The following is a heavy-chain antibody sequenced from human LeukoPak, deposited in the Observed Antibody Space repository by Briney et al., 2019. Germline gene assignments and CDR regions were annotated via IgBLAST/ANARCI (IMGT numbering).Heavy chain of an antibody. V-gene: IGHV3-30*02. Sequence: GGSLRLSCAASGFIFSSYGMHWVRQAPGKGLEWVAFIRYDGSNTYYADSVKGRFTISRDNAKNSLYLQMNSLRAEDTALYYCARSRHSYDSTGFPHYWGQGTLVTVSS. CDR1: GFIFSSYG. CDR2: IRYDGSNT. CDR3: ARSRHSYDSTGFPHY. D-gene: IGHD3-22*01. J-gene: IGHJ4*02.